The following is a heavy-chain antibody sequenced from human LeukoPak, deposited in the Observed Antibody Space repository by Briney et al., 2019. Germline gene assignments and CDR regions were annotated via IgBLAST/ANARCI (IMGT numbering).Heavy chain of an antibody. D-gene: IGHD6-19*01. Sequence: GRSLRLSCAASGFTFSSYGMHWVRQAPGKGLEWVAVISYDGSNKYYADSVKGRFTISRDNAKNSLYLQMNSLRAEDTAFYYCARHGGIAVASNWFDPWGQGTLVTVSS. CDR2: ISYDGSNK. CDR1: GFTFSSYG. CDR3: ARHGGIAVASNWFDP. V-gene: IGHV3-30*03. J-gene: IGHJ5*02.